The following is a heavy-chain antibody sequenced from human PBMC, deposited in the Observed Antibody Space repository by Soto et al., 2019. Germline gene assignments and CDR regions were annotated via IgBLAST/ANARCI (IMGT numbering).Heavy chain of an antibody. CDR3: ARGSLEPEAVYFDY. D-gene: IGHD1-1*01. CDR1: GFTFSSYA. V-gene: IGHV3-30*04. Sequence: GGSLRLSCAASGFTFSSYAMHWVHQAPGKGLEWVAVISYDGSNKYYADSVKGRFTISRDNSKNTLYLQMNSLRAEDTAVYYCARGSLEPEAVYFDYWGQGTLVTVSS. J-gene: IGHJ4*02. CDR2: ISYDGSNK.